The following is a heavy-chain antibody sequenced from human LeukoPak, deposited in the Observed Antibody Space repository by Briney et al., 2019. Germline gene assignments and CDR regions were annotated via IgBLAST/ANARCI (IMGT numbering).Heavy chain of an antibody. CDR3: ARSMVRGYYYGMDV. CDR2: INHSGST. V-gene: IGHV4-34*01. D-gene: IGHD3-10*01. Sequence: SETLSLTCAVYGGSFSGYYWSWIRQPPGKGLEWIGEINHSGSTNYNPSLKSRVTISVGTSKNQFSLKLSSVTAADTAVYYCARSMVRGYYYGMDVWGQGTTVTVSS. J-gene: IGHJ6*02. CDR1: GGSFSGYY.